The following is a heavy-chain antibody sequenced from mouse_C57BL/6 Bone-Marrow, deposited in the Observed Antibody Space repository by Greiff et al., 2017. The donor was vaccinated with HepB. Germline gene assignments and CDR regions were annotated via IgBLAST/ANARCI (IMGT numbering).Heavy chain of an antibody. J-gene: IGHJ3*01. V-gene: IGHV5-6*01. D-gene: IGHD1-1*02. CDR3: ARLLWSFAY. CDR2: ISSGGSYT. Sequence: EVKLMESGGDLVKPGGSLKLSCAASGFTFSSYGISWVRQTPDKRLEWVATISSGGSYTYYPDSVKGRFTISRDNAKNTLYLQMSSLKSEDTAMYYCARLLWSFAYWGQGTLVTVSA. CDR1: GFTFSSYG.